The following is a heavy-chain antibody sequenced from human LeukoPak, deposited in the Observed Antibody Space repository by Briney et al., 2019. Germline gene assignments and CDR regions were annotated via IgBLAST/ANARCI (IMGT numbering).Heavy chain of an antibody. J-gene: IGHJ5*01. D-gene: IGHD6-6*01. V-gene: IGHV3-43*01. CDR1: GFTFEDYN. CDR3: AKVIGGYASSSNVHLDS. Sequence: PGGSLRLSCTTSGFTFEDYNMHWVRQAPGKGLEWVSLISWGHPYIYYADSVKGRFTISRDDSKNSLYLQMNSLRTEDTAFYYCAKVIGGYASSSNVHLDSWGHGTLVTVSS. CDR2: ISWGHPYI.